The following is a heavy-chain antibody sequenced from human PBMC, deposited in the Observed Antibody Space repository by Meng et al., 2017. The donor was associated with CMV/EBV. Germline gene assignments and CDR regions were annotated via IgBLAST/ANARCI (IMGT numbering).Heavy chain of an antibody. CDR2: IIPTLGIA. D-gene: IGHD6-6*01. CDR3: ARDRGLAARPDV. Sequence: SVKVSCKASGGTFSSYAISWVRQAPGQGLEWMGGIIPTLGIANYAQKFQGRVTITADKSTSTAYMELSSLRSEDTAVYYCARDRGLAARPDVWGQGTTVTVSS. V-gene: IGHV1-69*10. J-gene: IGHJ6*02. CDR1: GGTFSSYA.